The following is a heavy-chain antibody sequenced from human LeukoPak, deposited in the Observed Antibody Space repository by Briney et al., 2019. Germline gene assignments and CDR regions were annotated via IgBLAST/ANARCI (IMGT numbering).Heavy chain of an antibody. J-gene: IGHJ4*02. CDR3: ARDLYCGGDCCPFDY. Sequence: GGSLRLSCAASGFTFSSYSMNWVRQAPGKGLEWVSSISSSSSYIYYADSVKGRFTISRDNAKNSLYLQMNSLRAEDTAVYYCARDLYCGGDCCPFDYWGQGTLVTVSS. CDR1: GFTFSSYS. D-gene: IGHD2-21*02. CDR2: ISSSSSYI. V-gene: IGHV3-21*01.